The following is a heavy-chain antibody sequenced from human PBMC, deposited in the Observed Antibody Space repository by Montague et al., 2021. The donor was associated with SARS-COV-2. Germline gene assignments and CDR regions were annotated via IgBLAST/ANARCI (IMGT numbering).Heavy chain of an antibody. Sequence: SETLSLTCTVSGGPISDFFWNWIRQSAGKGLEWIGRIYPSGDTDYNPSLESRVTMSVDTSKSQFSLNLNSVTAADTAVYYCARSLVSGPSGFDYWGQGIPVTVSS. D-gene: IGHD2-8*02. CDR1: GGPISDFF. CDR3: ARSLVSGPSGFDY. CDR2: IYPSGDT. V-gene: IGHV4-4*07. J-gene: IGHJ4*02.